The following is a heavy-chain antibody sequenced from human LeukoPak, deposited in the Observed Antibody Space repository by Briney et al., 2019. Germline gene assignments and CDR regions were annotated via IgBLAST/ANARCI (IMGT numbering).Heavy chain of an antibody. J-gene: IGHJ4*02. CDR3: ARGGGGSWPGHLDY. CDR1: GYTFTGYY. CDR2: IIPIFGTA. Sequence: GASVKVSCKASGYTFTGYYLHWVRQAPGQGLEWMGGIIPIFGTANYAQKFQGRVTITADESTSTAYMELSSLRSEDTAVYYCARGGGGSWPGHLDYWGQGTLVTVSS. D-gene: IGHD6-13*01. V-gene: IGHV1-69*13.